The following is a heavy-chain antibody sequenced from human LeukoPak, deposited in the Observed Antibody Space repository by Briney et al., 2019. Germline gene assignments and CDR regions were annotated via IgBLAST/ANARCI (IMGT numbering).Heavy chain of an antibody. CDR1: GGSISSGAYY. CDR3: VRENYFDY. Sequence: SETLSLTCTVSGGSISSGAYYWGWIRQHPGKGLEYIGYIYYSWSTYYNPSLKSRVTISVDTSKNQFSLKLSSATAADTAVYYCVRENYFDYWGQGTLVTVSS. CDR2: IYYSWST. J-gene: IGHJ4*02. V-gene: IGHV4-31*03.